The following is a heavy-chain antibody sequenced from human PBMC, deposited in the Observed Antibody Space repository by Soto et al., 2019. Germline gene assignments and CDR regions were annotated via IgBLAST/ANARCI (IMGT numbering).Heavy chain of an antibody. J-gene: IGHJ4*02. V-gene: IGHV3-66*01. D-gene: IGHD6-13*01. Sequence: EVQLVESGGGLVQPGGSLRLSCAASGFTVSSNYMSWVRQAPGKGLEWVSVIYSGGSTYYADSVRGRFTISRDNSKNTLYLQMNSLRAEDTAGYYCARAGRIAAAGTGVDYWGQGTLVTVSS. CDR2: IYSGGST. CDR1: GFTVSSNY. CDR3: ARAGRIAAAGTGVDY.